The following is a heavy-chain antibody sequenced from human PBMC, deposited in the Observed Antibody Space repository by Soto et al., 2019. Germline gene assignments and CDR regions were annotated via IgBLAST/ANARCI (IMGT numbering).Heavy chain of an antibody. CDR1: GGSVSSGSYY. D-gene: IGHD2-8*02. CDR2: IYYSGST. Sequence: QVQLQESGPGLVKPSETLSLTCTVSGGSVSSGSYYWSWIRQPPGKGLEWIGYIYYSGSTNYNPSLRSRVTISVPTSKNPFSLKLSAVTAADTAVYYGARSAGGVSRLWWFDPWGQGTLVTVSS. CDR3: ARSAGGVSRLWWFDP. J-gene: IGHJ5*02. V-gene: IGHV4-61*01.